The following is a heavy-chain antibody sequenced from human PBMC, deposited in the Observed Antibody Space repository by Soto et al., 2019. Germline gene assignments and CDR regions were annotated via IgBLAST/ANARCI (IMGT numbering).Heavy chain of an antibody. Sequence: QVQLQESGPGLVKPSETLSLTCTVSGGSISSYYWSWIRQPPGKGLEWIGYIYYSGSTNYNPSLKSRVTISVDTSKIQFSLKLSSVTAADTAVYYCARHWSSSFSYYYYYMDVWGKGTTVTVSS. CDR2: IYYSGST. CDR1: GGSISSYY. J-gene: IGHJ6*03. CDR3: ARHWSSSFSYYYYYMDV. D-gene: IGHD6-13*01. V-gene: IGHV4-59*08.